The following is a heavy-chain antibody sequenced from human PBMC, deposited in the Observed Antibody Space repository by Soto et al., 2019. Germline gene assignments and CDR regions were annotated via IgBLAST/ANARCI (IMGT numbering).Heavy chain of an antibody. CDR1: GYTFTSYD. D-gene: IGHD3-9*01. CDR2: MNPNSGNT. Sequence: ASVKVSCKASGYTFTSYDINWVRQATGQGLEWMGWMNPNSGNTGYAQKFQGRVTMTRNTSISTAYMELNSLRAEDTAVYYCARSFVTGSHFDYWGQGTLVTVSS. CDR3: ARSFVTGSHFDY. J-gene: IGHJ4*02. V-gene: IGHV1-8*01.